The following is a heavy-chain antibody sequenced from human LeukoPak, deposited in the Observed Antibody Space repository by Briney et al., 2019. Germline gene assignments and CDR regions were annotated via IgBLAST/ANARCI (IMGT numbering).Heavy chain of an antibody. CDR2: IYFGGSV. Sequence: PSGTLSLTCTASGGSISTNNYHWGWIRQAPGKGLEWIGSIYFGGSVNYNPSLKSRVTISMDTSKNQFYLNLSFVTAADTALYYCARGGIISRIVRGGFDSWGQGTLVAVSS. J-gene: IGHJ5*01. CDR1: GGSISTNNYH. CDR3: ARGGIISRIVRGGFDS. V-gene: IGHV4-39*01. D-gene: IGHD3-10*02.